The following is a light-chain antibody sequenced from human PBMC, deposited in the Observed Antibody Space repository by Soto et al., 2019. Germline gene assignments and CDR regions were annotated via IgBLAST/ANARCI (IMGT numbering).Light chain of an antibody. Sequence: EIVMTQSPGTLSVSPGERATLSCRASESVDRYLAWYQQKPGQAPRLLIYGASTRATGVLARFSGSGCGTECTLAISSPQSEDFAVYCCKQCSEWQLITFGQGTRVEAK. J-gene: IGKJ5*01. V-gene: IGKV3-15*01. CDR2: GAS. CDR3: KQCSEWQLIT. CDR1: ESVDRY.